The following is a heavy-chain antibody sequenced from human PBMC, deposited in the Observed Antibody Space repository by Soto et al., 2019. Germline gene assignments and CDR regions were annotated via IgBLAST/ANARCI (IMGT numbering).Heavy chain of an antibody. CDR2: INMDGSST. Sequence: EVQLVESGGGLVQPGGSLRLSCAASGFTFSGDWMYWVRQGAGKGLVWVSRINMDGSSTNYADSVKGRFTISRDNAKNTLYLQMNSLRVDDTAVYYCARGPRGLYHHDYWGQGALVTVSS. CDR1: GFTFSGDW. J-gene: IGHJ4*02. V-gene: IGHV3-74*01. CDR3: ARGPRGLYHHDY. D-gene: IGHD2-2*01.